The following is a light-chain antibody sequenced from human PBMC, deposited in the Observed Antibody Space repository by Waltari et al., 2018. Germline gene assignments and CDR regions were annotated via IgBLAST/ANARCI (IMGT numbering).Light chain of an antibody. Sequence: SYELTQPPSVSVSPGQTTSITRSGDNLGDKYACWYQQKPGQSPVLVIYQDSKRPSGIPERFSGSNSGNTATLTISGTQAMDEADYYCQAWDSSTEVVFGGGTKLTVL. CDR3: QAWDSSTEVV. V-gene: IGLV3-1*01. J-gene: IGLJ2*01. CDR1: NLGDKY. CDR2: QDS.